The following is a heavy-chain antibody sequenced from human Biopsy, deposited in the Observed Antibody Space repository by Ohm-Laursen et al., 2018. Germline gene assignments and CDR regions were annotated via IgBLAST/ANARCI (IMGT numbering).Heavy chain of an antibody. CDR1: GGSMIHYY. CDR3: ARGQDYGGNKAFDI. J-gene: IGHJ3*02. CDR2: IYSSGIT. Sequence: TLSLTCTVSGGSMIHYYWNWIRQSPGKGLEWIAYIYSSGITNYNPSLKSRLTISIDTSKNQFSLKLNSMTTAATTVYYCARGQDYGGNKAFDIWGQGTKVTVSP. V-gene: IGHV4-59*01. D-gene: IGHD4-23*01.